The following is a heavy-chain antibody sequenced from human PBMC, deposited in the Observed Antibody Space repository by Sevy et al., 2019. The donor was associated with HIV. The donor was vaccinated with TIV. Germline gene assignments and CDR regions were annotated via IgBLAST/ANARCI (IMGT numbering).Heavy chain of an antibody. CDR1: GFTFSSYA. J-gene: IGHJ4*02. V-gene: IGHV3-23*01. CDR2: ISGSGGST. CDR3: AKGGYSSSFFFFDY. D-gene: IGHD6-6*01. Sequence: GGSLRLSCAASGFTFSSYAMSWVRQSPEKGLEWVSAISGSGGSTYYADSVKGRFTISRDNSKNTLYLQMNSLRAEDTAVYYCAKGGYSSSFFFFDYWGQGTLVTVSS.